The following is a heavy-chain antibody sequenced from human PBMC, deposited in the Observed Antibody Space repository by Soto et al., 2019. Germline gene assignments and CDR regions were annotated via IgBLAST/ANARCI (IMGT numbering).Heavy chain of an antibody. Sequence: QVQLVQSGAEVKKPGASVKVSCKASGYTFTSYAMHWVRQAPGQRLEWMGWINAGNGNTKYSQKFQGRVTITRDTSASTAYMELSSLRSEDTAVYYCARFPSVVRGVISPFDYWGQGTLVTVSS. CDR2: INAGNGNT. D-gene: IGHD3-10*01. CDR3: ARFPSVVRGVISPFDY. V-gene: IGHV1-3*01. CDR1: GYTFTSYA. J-gene: IGHJ4*02.